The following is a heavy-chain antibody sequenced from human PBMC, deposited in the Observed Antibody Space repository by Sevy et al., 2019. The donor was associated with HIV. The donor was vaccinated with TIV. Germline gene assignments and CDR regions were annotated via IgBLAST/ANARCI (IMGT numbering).Heavy chain of an antibody. V-gene: IGHV3-23*01. CDR3: ATLYSGSYYRFDY. D-gene: IGHD1-26*01. CDR2: ISGSGGST. J-gene: IGHJ4*02. Sequence: GGSLRLSCAASGFTFSSYAMSWVRQAPGKGLEWVSAISGSGGSTYDADSVKGRFTISRDNSKNTLYLQMNSLRAEDTAVYYCATLYSGSYYRFDYWGQGTLVTVSS. CDR1: GFTFSSYA.